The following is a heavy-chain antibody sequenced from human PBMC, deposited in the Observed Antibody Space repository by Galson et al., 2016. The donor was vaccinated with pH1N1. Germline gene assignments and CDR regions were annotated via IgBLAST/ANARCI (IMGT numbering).Heavy chain of an antibody. CDR2: IDPSGGGT. D-gene: IGHD1-26*01. V-gene: IGHV1-46*01. Sequence: SVKVSCKASGYTFTTSYIHWVRQAPGEGLEWMGVIDPSGGGTTYAQKFQARVTMTRDTSTSTVYLDLNRLNSEDTSVYYCTRDLGRRREFWGQATLVTVSS. CDR1: GYTFTTSY. CDR3: TRDLGRRREF. J-gene: IGHJ4*02.